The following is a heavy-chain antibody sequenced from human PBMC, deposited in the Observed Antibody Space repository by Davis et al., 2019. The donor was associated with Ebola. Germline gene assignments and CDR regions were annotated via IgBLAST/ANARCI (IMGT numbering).Heavy chain of an antibody. D-gene: IGHD3-10*01. J-gene: IGHJ6*02. CDR3: AKDRRPPGDYYYYAMDV. V-gene: IGHV1-58*01. Sequence: SVKVSCKASGFTLTTSAVQWVRQARGQRLEWIGWIVVDSDKTNYAQKLHERATITRDMSTSTVYMDLSSLRSEDTAVYYCAKDRRPPGDYYYYAMDVWGQGTTVTVSS. CDR1: GFTLTTSA. CDR2: IVVDSDKT.